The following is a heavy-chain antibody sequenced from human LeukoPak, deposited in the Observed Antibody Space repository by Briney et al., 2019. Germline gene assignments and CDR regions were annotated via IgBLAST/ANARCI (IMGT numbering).Heavy chain of an antibody. J-gene: IGHJ4*02. D-gene: IGHD6-19*01. CDR1: GFSFSSHG. CDR3: ARSRWLDAFDY. CDR2: INSDGSST. V-gene: IGHV3-74*01. Sequence: GGTLRLSCAGSGFSFSSHGMNWVRQAPGKGLEWVSGINSDGSSTSYADSVKGRFTISRDNAKNTLYLQMNSLRADDTAVYYCARSRWLDAFDYWGQGTLVTVSS.